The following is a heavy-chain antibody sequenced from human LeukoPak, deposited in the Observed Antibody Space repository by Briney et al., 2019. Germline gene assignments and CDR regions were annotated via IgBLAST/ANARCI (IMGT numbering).Heavy chain of an antibody. J-gene: IGHJ4*02. CDR1: GYTFTTYG. CDR2: ISVYNGNK. CDR3: ARMILLLGDVLTVPPRGFDY. Sequence: GASVKVSCKASGYTFTTYGISWVRQAPGQELEWLGRISVYNGNKNYAQKLQGRVTMTTDTSTSTAYMELRSLRSDDTAVYYCARMILLLGDVLTVPPRGFDYWGQGTLVTVSS. D-gene: IGHD3-9*01. V-gene: IGHV1-18*01.